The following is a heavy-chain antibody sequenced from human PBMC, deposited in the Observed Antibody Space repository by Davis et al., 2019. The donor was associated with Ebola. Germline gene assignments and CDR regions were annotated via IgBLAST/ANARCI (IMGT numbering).Heavy chain of an antibody. D-gene: IGHD3-3*01. Sequence: PGGSLRLSCAASGFSFKDAWLSWVRLAPGKGLEWVGLIKTKTDGETTDYAAPVKGRFTISRDDSENTLFLQMNSLKTEDTAVYYCTTELRFMQWNTGGFDNWGQGTLVTVSS. J-gene: IGHJ4*02. CDR1: GFSFKDAW. V-gene: IGHV3-15*01. CDR2: IKTKTDGETT. CDR3: TTELRFMQWNTGGFDN.